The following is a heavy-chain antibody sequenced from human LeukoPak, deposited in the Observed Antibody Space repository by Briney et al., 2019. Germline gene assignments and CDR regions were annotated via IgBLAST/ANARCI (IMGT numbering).Heavy chain of an antibody. CDR1: GYTCTDCY. D-gene: IGHD3-3*01. CDR3: ARDSHGFGAPWYFDY. V-gene: IGHV1-2*02. J-gene: IGHJ4*02. CDR2: INPNSGAT. Sequence: ASVKVSCKASGYTCTDCYMHWLRQAPGQGLEWMGSINPNSGATNYAREFQGRVTMTRDTSITTAYMELSRLTSDDTAVFYCARDSHGFGAPWYFDYWGQGTLVTVSS.